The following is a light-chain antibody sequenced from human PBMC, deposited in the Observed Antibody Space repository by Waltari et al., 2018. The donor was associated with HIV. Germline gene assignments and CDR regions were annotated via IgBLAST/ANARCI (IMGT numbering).Light chain of an antibody. V-gene: IGLV3-21*02. CDR3: QVWETIGDHRV. CDR1: NIGSKT. Sequence: SYVMTQSPSVSVAPGQTARITCGGYNIGSKTVHWYQQKPGQAPVLVVYDDSVRPSGIPERFSGYNSGNTATLTISRVEAGDEAGYYCQVWETIGDHRVFGGGTTLTVL. CDR2: DDS. J-gene: IGLJ3*02.